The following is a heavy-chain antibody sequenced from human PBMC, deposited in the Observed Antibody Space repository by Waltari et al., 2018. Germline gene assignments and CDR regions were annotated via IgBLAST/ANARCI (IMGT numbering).Heavy chain of an antibody. CDR2: IYTSGST. CDR1: GGSISSYY. V-gene: IGHV4-4*07. D-gene: IGHD3-3*01. J-gene: IGHJ4*02. CDR3: ASHYYDFWSGYQYYFDY. Sequence: QVQLQESGPGLVKPSETLSLTCTVSGGSISSYYWSWIRQPAGKGLEWIGRIYTSGSTNYNPSLKSRVTMSVDTSKNQFSLKLSSVTAADTAVYYCASHYYDFWSGYQYYFDYWGQGTLVTVSS.